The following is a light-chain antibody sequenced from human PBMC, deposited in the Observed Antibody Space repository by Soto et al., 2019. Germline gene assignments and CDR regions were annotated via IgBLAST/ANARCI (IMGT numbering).Light chain of an antibody. J-gene: IGLJ2*01. V-gene: IGLV1-44*01. CDR2: INN. CDR3: AVWDDSLNVVV. CDR1: SSNIGSNT. Sequence: QSLLTQPPSASGTPGQRVTISCSGSSSNIGSNTVNWYQQLPGTAPKLLIFINNKRPSGVPDRFSGSKSGTSASLAISGLQSEDEADYYCAVWDDSLNVVVFGGGTKLTVL.